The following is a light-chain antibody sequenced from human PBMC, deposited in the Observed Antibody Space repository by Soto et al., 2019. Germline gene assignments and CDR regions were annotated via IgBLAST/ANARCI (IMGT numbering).Light chain of an antibody. J-gene: IGKJ1*01. V-gene: IGKV3-20*01. Sequence: EIVLTQSPGTLSLSPGESATLSCRASQSVTNNYLAWYQQKPGQAPRLLIADASRRATGIPDRFSGSGSGTEFTLTIIRLEPEDFAFFYCQQCARSPLTFGQGTKVEMK. CDR3: QQCARSPLT. CDR2: DAS. CDR1: QSVTNNY.